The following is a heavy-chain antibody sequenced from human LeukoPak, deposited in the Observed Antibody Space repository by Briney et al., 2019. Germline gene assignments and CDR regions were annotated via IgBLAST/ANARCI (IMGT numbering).Heavy chain of an antibody. Sequence: SETLSLTCTVSGGSISSSSYYRGWIRQPPGKGLEWIGSIYYSGSTYYNPSLKSRVTISVDTSKNQFSLKLSSVTAADTAVYYCARTPSMVVTSEVYWGQGTLVTVSS. J-gene: IGHJ4*02. CDR2: IYYSGST. D-gene: IGHD4-23*01. CDR3: ARTPSMVVTSEVY. CDR1: GGSISSSSYY. V-gene: IGHV4-39*01.